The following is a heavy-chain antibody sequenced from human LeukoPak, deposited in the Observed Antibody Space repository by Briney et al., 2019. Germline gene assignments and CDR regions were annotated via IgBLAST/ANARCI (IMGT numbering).Heavy chain of an antibody. V-gene: IGHV3-7*01. CDR1: GFTLNTYW. CDR3: ARGGGDFWSGYYPSWFDY. J-gene: IGHJ4*02. D-gene: IGHD3-3*01. CDR2: IKQDGSEK. Sequence: GGSLRLSCAASGFTLNTYWMSWVRQAPGKGLEWVANIKQDGSEKYYVDSVKGRFTISSDNAKNSLYLQMSSLRVDDTAAYYCARGGGDFWSGYYPSWFDYWGQGTLVTVSS.